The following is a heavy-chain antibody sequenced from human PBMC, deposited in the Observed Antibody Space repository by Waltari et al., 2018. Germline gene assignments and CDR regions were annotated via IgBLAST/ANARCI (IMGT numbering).Heavy chain of an antibody. CDR2: INLSGGST. D-gene: IGHD1-26*01. Sequence: QVQLVQSGAEVQKPGASVKVSCRASGYTFTSYSMHWVRQAPGQGLEWMGLINLSGGSTVYGQGFQGRVSMTRDTSTSTVYMEVSSLRSEDTAVYYCVRGNYRNSDYWGQGTLVTVSS. CDR1: GYTFTSYS. V-gene: IGHV1-46*01. CDR3: VRGNYRNSDY. J-gene: IGHJ4*02.